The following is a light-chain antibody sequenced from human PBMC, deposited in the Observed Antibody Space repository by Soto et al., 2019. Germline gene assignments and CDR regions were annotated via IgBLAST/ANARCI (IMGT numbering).Light chain of an antibody. J-gene: IGKJ5*01. CDR2: HAS. Sequence: DIQMTQSPSSLFASIGHRVTITCQASQNITNNLSWYQQKPGKAPNLLIYHASKLAKGVTSRFSGSGSATAFSFIITSLQRADLATYYCQQYYGLPPLTFGQGTRLDIK. V-gene: IGKV1-33*01. CDR3: QQYYGLPPLT. CDR1: QNITNN.